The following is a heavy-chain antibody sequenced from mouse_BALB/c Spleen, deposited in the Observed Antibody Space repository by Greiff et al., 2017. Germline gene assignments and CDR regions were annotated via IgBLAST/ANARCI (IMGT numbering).Heavy chain of an antibody. CDR1: GFNIKDYY. CDR3: NAGDRAWFAY. J-gene: IGHJ3*01. V-gene: IGHV14-4*02. CDR2: IDPENGDT. Sequence: VQLQQSGAELVRSGASVKLSCTASGFNIKDYYMHWVKQRPKQGLEWIGWIDPENGDTEYAPKFQGKATMTADTSSNTAYLQLSSLTSEDTAVYYCNAGDRAWFAYWGQGTLVTVSA.